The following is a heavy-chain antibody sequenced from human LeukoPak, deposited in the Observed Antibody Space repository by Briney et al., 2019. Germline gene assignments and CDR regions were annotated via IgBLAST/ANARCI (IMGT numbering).Heavy chain of an antibody. CDR2: IIPIFGTA. CDR1: GGTFSSYA. J-gene: IGHJ4*02. D-gene: IGHD3-10*01. CDR3: ATSAPLYGSGSYYSEAPYYFDY. Sequence: SVKVSCKASGGTFSSYAISWVRQAPGQGLEWMGGIIPIFGTANYAQKFQGRVTITADESTSTAYMELSSLRSEDTAVYCCATSAPLYGSGSYYSEAPYYFDYWGQGTLVTVSS. V-gene: IGHV1-69*01.